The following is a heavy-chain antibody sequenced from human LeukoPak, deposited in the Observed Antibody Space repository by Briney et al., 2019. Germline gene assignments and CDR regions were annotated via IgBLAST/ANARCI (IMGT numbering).Heavy chain of an antibody. V-gene: IGHV1-2*02. D-gene: IGHD4-11*01. CDR1: GYTFKDYY. Sequence: SLRVSCKASGYTFKDYYMNWVRQAPGQGLEWMGWINPKSGATKFAQKFQGRITLTRDTSINIASMELTRLRSDDTAIYYCAREGPLTTEMGDYYTLDVWGQGTTVIVSS. CDR2: INPKSGAT. J-gene: IGHJ6*02. CDR3: AREGPLTTEMGDYYTLDV.